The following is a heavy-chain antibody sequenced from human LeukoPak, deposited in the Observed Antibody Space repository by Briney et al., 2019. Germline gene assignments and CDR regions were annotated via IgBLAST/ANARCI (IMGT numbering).Heavy chain of an antibody. D-gene: IGHD6-13*01. Sequence: GGSLRLSCAASGFTFSSYWMHWVRQAPGKGLVCVSRITSDGSSTSYADSVRGRFTISRDNAKNSLYLQMNSLGAEDTAVYYCARRGTSSSWAHFDYWGQGTLVTVSS. CDR3: ARRGTSSSWAHFDY. CDR2: ITSDGSST. J-gene: IGHJ4*02. CDR1: GFTFSSYW. V-gene: IGHV3-74*01.